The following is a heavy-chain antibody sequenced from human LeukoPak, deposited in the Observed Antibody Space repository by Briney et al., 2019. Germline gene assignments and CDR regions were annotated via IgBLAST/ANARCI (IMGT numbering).Heavy chain of an antibody. D-gene: IGHD2-15*01. CDR1: GFTFSSYS. Sequence: PGGSLRLSCAASGFTFSSYSMNWVRQAPGKGLEWVSSISSSSSYIYYADSVKGRFTISRDNAKNSLYLQMNSLRAEDTAVYYCARAGGYCSGGSCVDRTNWFDPWGQGTLVTVSS. CDR3: ARAGGYCSGGSCVDRTNWFDP. V-gene: IGHV3-21*01. CDR2: ISSSSSYI. J-gene: IGHJ5*02.